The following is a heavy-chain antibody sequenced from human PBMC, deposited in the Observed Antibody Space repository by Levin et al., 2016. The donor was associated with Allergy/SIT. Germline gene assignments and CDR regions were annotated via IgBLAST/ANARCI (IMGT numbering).Heavy chain of an antibody. Sequence: VRQMPGKGLEWVSAISGSGGSTYYADSVKGRFTISRDNSKNTLYLQMNSLRAEDTAVYYCAKSAVVDYYYYGMDVWGQGTTVTVSS. J-gene: IGHJ6*02. CDR2: ISGSGGST. V-gene: IGHV3-23*01. CDR3: AKSAVVDYYYYGMDV. D-gene: IGHD2-15*01.